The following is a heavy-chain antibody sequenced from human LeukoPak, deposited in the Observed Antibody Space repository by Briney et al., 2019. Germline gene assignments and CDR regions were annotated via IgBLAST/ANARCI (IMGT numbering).Heavy chain of an antibody. CDR3: ARAAYSSTWYSRYFDL. D-gene: IGHD6-13*01. J-gene: IGHJ2*01. Sequence: GGSLRLSCAASGFTFSSYDIHWVRQATGKGLEWVSGIGTAGEIYYPGSVKGRFTISRENAKTSLYLQMNSLRAGDTAVYYCARAAYSSTWYSRYFDLWGRGTLVTVSS. CDR1: GFTFSSYD. V-gene: IGHV3-13*01. CDR2: IGTAGEI.